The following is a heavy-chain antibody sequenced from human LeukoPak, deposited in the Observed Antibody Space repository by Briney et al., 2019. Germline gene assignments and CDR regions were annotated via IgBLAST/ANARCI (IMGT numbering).Heavy chain of an antibody. V-gene: IGHV1-2*02. CDR1: GYTFTNYY. J-gene: IGHJ4*02. D-gene: IGHD3-10*01. CDR2: INPNSGGT. CDR3: ASDGSVSALYYFDF. Sequence: ASVKVSCKASGYTFTNYYIHWVRQAPGQGLEWMGSINPNSGGTNYAQKFQGRVTMTRDTSISTAYMDLSSLRSDDTAVYYCASDGSVSALYYFDFWGQGTLVTVSS.